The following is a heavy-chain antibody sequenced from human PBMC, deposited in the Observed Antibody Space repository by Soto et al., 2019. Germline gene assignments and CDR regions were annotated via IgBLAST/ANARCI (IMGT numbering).Heavy chain of an antibody. D-gene: IGHD6-6*01. J-gene: IGHJ3*02. CDR3: AVPYLYSSSTFDM. V-gene: IGHV3-74*01. CDR1: GFTFSNYW. Sequence: EVQLVESGGGLVQPGGSLRLSCAASGFTFSNYWMHWVRQAPGKGLVWVSRINSGGSSTSYADSVKGRFTISRDNAKKTLDLQMNRLRAEDTAVYYCAVPYLYSSSTFDMWGQGTMVTVSS. CDR2: INSGGSST.